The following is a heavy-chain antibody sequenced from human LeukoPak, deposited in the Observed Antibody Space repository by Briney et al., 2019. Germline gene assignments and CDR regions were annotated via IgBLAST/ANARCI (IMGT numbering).Heavy chain of an antibody. CDR1: GGSVSSGLNK. D-gene: IGHD2-15*01. CDR2: ISYSGSA. CDR3: ATETECSGGTCYSYGWFVY. V-gene: IGHV4-61*01. J-gene: IGHJ4*02. Sequence: SEILSLTCTVSGGSVSSGLNKWSWIRQPPGKGLEWIGDISYSGSATYNPSLRSRVTISVDTSTNQFSLTLGSVTAADTAVYYCATETECSGGTCYSYGWFVYWGQGTLVTVSS.